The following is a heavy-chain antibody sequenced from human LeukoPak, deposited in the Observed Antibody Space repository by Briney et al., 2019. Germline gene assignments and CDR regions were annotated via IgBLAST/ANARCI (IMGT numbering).Heavy chain of an antibody. CDR2: VYFSGIT. J-gene: IGHJ3*02. CDR3: ARFRSGYYYDDAFDI. D-gene: IGHD3-22*01. V-gene: IGHV4-39*07. Sequence: SETLSLTCTVSNGSISSSAYYWGWVRQSPGKGLQWIGSVYFSGITYYNESLKSRLTISVDKSNNQFSLKVRSVTAADTAVYYCARFRSGYYYDDAFDIWGQGTMVTVSS. CDR1: NGSISSSAYY.